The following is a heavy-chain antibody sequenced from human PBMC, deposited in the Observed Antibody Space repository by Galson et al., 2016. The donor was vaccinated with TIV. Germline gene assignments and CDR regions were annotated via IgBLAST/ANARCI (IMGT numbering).Heavy chain of an antibody. D-gene: IGHD3-22*01. CDR1: GYSISSGYY. CDR3: SLTLNYYDSGGSY. V-gene: IGHV4-38-2*01. Sequence: LSLTCAVSGYSISSGYYGGWIRQPPGKGLEWIGSVYHTGSTYYNPSLKRRITISVDTSENQFSLNLNSMTAADTAMYYCSLTLNYYDSGGSYWGQGTLVTVSS. J-gene: IGHJ4*02. CDR2: VYHTGST.